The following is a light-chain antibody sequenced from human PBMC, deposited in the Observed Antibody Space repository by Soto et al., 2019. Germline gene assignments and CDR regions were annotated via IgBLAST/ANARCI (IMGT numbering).Light chain of an antibody. CDR1: QSISSN. J-gene: IGKJ3*01. V-gene: IGKV3-15*01. CDR3: QQYTNWHFT. Sequence: EIVMTQSPATLSVSPGERATLSCRASQSISSNLAWYQQKPGQAPRLLIYGASTRATGIPARFSGSGSGTEFTLTISSLQSEDFAVYCCQQYTNWHFTFGPGTKVDIK. CDR2: GAS.